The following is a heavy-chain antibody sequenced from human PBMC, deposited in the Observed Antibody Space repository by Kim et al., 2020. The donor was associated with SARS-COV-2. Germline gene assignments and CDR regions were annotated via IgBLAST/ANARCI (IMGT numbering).Heavy chain of an antibody. CDR1: GGSFSGYY. J-gene: IGHJ4*02. V-gene: IGHV4-34*01. CDR3: ARGPDAYYGWGAEFDY. Sequence: SETLSLTCAVYGGSFSGYYWSWIRQPPGKGLEWIGEINHSGSTNYNPSLKSRVTISVDTSKNQFSLKLSSVTAADTAVYYCARGPDAYYGWGAEFDYWGQGTLVTVSS. CDR2: INHSGST. D-gene: IGHD3-10*01.